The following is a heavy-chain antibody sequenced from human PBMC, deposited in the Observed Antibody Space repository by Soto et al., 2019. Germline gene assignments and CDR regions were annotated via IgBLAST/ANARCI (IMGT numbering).Heavy chain of an antibody. Sequence: SETLSLTCTVSGGSIRSGGYYWSWVRQNPRRGLEWIGNIYYSGNTYYNPSLKSRLTISVDASKNQFSLNLSSVTAADTAVYYCARDRLMATAGTARHYFGLDVWGQGTTVTVSS. J-gene: IGHJ6*02. V-gene: IGHV4-31*03. D-gene: IGHD5-18*01. CDR2: IYYSGNT. CDR1: GGSIRSGGYY. CDR3: ARDRLMATAGTARHYFGLDV.